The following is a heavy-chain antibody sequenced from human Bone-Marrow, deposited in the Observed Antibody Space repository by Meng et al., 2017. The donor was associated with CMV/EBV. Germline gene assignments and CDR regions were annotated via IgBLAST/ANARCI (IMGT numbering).Heavy chain of an antibody. V-gene: IGHV3-30-3*01. Sequence: LSLTCAASGFTFSSHAMHWVRQAPGKGLEWVALISYDGSNKYYADSVKGRFTISRDNAKNSLYLQMNSLRTEDTAVYYCARGSGGPLDYWGQGPWSPSPQ. CDR2: ISYDGSNK. J-gene: IGHJ4*02. D-gene: IGHD1-26*01. CDR3: ARGSGGPLDY. CDR1: GFTFSSHA.